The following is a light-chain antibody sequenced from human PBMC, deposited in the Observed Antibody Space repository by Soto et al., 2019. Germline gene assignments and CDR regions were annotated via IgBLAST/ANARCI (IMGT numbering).Light chain of an antibody. V-gene: IGLV2-23*03. CDR3: CSFAGGATFV. CDR2: EGN. Sequence: QSVLTQPASVSGSPGQSLTISCTGTSNDVGAYNLVSWYQQHPGKAPKLIIYEGNKRPSGVSDRFSGSRSGNTASLTISVLQAEDEADYSCCSFAGGATFVFGGGTKLTVL. J-gene: IGLJ2*01. CDR1: SNDVGAYNL.